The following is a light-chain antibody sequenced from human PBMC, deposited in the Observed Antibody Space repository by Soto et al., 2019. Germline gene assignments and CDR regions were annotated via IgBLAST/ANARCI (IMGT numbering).Light chain of an antibody. V-gene: IGKV3-11*01. CDR1: QSVGSY. J-gene: IGKJ1*01. CDR3: QQRSNWPRT. CDR2: DAS. Sequence: EIVLTQSPATLSLSPGERATLSCRASQSVGSYLAWYQQKPGQAPRPLIYDASNRATGIPARFSGSGSGTDFTLTISSLEPEDFAVYYCQQRSNWPRTFGQGTKVEIK.